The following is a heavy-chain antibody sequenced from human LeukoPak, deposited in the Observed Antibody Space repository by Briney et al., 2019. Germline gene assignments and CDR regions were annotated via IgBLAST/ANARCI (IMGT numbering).Heavy chain of an antibody. CDR1: GFTFDDYD. Sequence: GGSLRLSCAASGFTFDDYDMSWVRQAPGKGLEWVSNINWHGGSANYADSVKGRFTISRDNAKNSLYLQMNSLKDEDTAVYYCARDTAASDSSGYSDYWGQGTLVTVSS. J-gene: IGHJ4*02. CDR3: ARDTAASDSSGYSDY. CDR2: INWHGGSA. V-gene: IGHV3-20*04. D-gene: IGHD3-22*01.